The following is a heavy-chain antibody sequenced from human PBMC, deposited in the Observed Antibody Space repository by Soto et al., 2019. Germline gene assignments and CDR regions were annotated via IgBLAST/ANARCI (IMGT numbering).Heavy chain of an antibody. J-gene: IGHJ6*02. CDR1: GFTFSDYY. CDR2: ISSSSSYT. V-gene: IGHV3-11*05. CDR3: ARSSKHGSGDYYYGMDV. Sequence: QVQLVESGGGLVKPGGSLRLSCAASGFTFSDYYMSWIRQAPGKGLEWVSYISSSSSYTNYADSVKGRFTISRDNAXNXXYLQMNSLRAEDTAVYYCARSSKHGSGDYYYGMDVWGQGTTVTVSS. D-gene: IGHD3-10*01.